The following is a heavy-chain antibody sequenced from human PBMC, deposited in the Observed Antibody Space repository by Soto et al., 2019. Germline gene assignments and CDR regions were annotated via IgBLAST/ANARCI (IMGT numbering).Heavy chain of an antibody. Sequence: SETLSLTCTVSGGSISRYFWSWIRQSPGKGLEWIGYIFYTGSTTYNPSLKSRVTISIDTSKNQFSLRLSSLTAADTAVYYCAHFSDLEWFDPWGQGTLVTVSS. CDR3: AHFSDLEWFDP. V-gene: IGHV4-59*01. CDR2: IFYTGST. D-gene: IGHD2-21*01. CDR1: GGSISRYF. J-gene: IGHJ5*02.